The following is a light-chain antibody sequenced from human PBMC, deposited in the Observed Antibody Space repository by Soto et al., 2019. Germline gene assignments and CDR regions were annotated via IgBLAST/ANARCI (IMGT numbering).Light chain of an antibody. CDR3: QAWDNSPHVV. J-gene: IGLJ2*01. CDR1: KLGDKY. CDR2: QDR. V-gene: IGLV3-1*01. Sequence: SYELTQPPSVSVSPGQTATITCSEDKLGDKYVCWYQQKPGQSPLLVIYQDRKRPSGIPERFSGSNSGNTATLTISGTQAMDEADYYCQAWDNSPHVVFGGGTKVTVL.